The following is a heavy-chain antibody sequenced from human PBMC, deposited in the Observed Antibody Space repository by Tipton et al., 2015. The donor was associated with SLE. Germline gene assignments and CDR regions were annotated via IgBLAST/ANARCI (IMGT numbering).Heavy chain of an antibody. D-gene: IGHD3-3*01. CDR3: ARGFFHDYWSAEQGRKSFYFDN. CDR1: GGSISSSSFY. CDR2: FYYGKST. Sequence: TLSLTCTVSGGSISSSSFYWGWIRQPPGKGLEWIGSFYYGKSTFYNPSLKSRVTISVDTVKTQVSLKLTSVTAADTAMYFCARGFFHDYWSAEQGRKSFYFDNWGQGALVTVSS. J-gene: IGHJ4*02. V-gene: IGHV4-39*07.